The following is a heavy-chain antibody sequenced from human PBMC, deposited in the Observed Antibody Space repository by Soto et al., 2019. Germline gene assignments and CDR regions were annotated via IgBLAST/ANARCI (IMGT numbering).Heavy chain of an antibody. CDR2: IYYSGST. CDR3: ARGGIAVAGYNWSDP. D-gene: IGHD6-19*01. CDR1: GGSISSYY. Sequence: SETLSLTCTVSGGSISSYYWSWIRQPPGKGLEWIGYIYYSGSTNYNPSLKSRVTISVDTSKNQFSLKLSSVTAADTAVYYCARGGIAVAGYNWSDPWGQGTLVTVSS. J-gene: IGHJ5*02. V-gene: IGHV4-59*01.